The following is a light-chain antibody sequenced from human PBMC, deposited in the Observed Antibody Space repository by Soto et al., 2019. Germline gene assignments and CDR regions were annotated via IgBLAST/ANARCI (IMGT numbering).Light chain of an antibody. Sequence: QTVVTQEPSFSVSPGGTVTLTCGLSSGSVSTSYYPSWYQQTPGQAPRTLIYSTNIRSSGVPDRFSGSILGNKAALTIPGAQADDESEYYCLLYMGSGVSVFGGGTKLTVL. CDR1: SGSVSTSYY. CDR2: STN. J-gene: IGLJ3*02. V-gene: IGLV8-61*01. CDR3: LLYMGSGVSV.